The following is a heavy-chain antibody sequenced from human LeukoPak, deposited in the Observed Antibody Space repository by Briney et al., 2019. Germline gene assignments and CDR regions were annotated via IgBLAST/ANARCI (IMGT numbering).Heavy chain of an antibody. CDR2: ISYDGSNK. CDR3: AKDGYCSSTSCYGLHP. J-gene: IGHJ5*02. Sequence: PGGSLRLSCAASGFTFSSYGMHWVRQAPGKGLEWVAVISYDGSNKYYADSVKGRFTISRDNSKNTLYLQMNSLRAEDTAVYYCAKDGYCSSTSCYGLHPWGQGTLVTVSS. V-gene: IGHV3-30*18. CDR1: GFTFSSYG. D-gene: IGHD2-2*01.